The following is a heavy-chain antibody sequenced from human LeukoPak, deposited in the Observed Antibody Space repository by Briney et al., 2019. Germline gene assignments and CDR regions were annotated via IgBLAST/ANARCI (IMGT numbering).Heavy chain of an antibody. V-gene: IGHV3-7*03. CDR2: IKQDGREK. D-gene: IGHD3/OR15-3a*01. CDR1: GFTFGDTW. CDR3: ATSYDMGWLIGY. Sequence: GGSLRLSCAASGFTFGDTWMNWVRQVPGQGLEWVANIKQDGREKFYVASVKGRFTISRDNGKSSLYLQMNSLRAEDTALYYCATSYDMGWLIGYWGQGTLVTVSS. J-gene: IGHJ4*02.